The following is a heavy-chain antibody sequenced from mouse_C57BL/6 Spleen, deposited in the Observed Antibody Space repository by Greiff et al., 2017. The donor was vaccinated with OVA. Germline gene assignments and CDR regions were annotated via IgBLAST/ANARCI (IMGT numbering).Heavy chain of an antibody. CDR2: INPYNGDT. CDR3: ARGGYLCDY. CDR1: GYSFTGYF. Sequence: EVKLQESGPELVKPGDSVKISCKASGYSFTGYFMNWVMQSHGKSLEWIGRINPYNGDTFYNQKFKGKATLTVDKSSSTAHMELRSLTSEDSAVYYCARGGYLCDYWGQGTTLTVSS. V-gene: IGHV1-20*01. D-gene: IGHD2-2*01. J-gene: IGHJ2*01.